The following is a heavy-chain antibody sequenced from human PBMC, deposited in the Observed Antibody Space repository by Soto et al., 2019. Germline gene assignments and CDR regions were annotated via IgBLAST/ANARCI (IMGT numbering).Heavy chain of an antibody. V-gene: IGHV1-69*13. J-gene: IGHJ3*02. D-gene: IGHD4-4*01. CDR2: IIPIFGTA. Sequence: SVKLYCKASGGTFSSYAISWVRQAPGQGLEWMGGIIPIFGTANYAQKFQGRVTITADESTSTAYMELSSLRSEDTAVYYCAVWDYSNYRNAFDIWGQGTMVTVSS. CDR3: AVWDYSNYRNAFDI. CDR1: GGTFSSYA.